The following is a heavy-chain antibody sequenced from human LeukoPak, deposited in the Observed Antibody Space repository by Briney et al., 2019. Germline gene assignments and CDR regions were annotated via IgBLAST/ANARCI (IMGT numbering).Heavy chain of an antibody. D-gene: IGHD3-10*01. CDR1: GFTVSSKY. J-gene: IGHJ4*02. V-gene: IGHV3-53*01. Sequence: GGSLTLSCAASGFTVSSKYMSWVRQAPGKGLEWVSVMYSGGSTYYSDSVEGRFTISRDNSKNTVYLQMNSLRAEDTAVYYCASVTMVRGPHFDYWGEGTLVPLSS. CDR3: ASVTMVRGPHFDY. CDR2: MYSGGST.